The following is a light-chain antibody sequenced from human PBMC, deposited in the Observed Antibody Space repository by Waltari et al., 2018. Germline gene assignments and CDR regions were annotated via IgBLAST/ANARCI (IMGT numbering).Light chain of an antibody. Sequence: SYVLTQPPSVSVAPGETSRTTCGGDHIGGYSVHWYQQKPCQAPVLVLYYDNNRPSGIPERFSGSNFGNTATLTISRVEAGDEADYYCQVSDSTADLVVFGGGTKLTVL. J-gene: IGLJ2*01. CDR2: YDN. CDR1: HIGGYS. V-gene: IGLV3-21*04. CDR3: QVSDSTADLVV.